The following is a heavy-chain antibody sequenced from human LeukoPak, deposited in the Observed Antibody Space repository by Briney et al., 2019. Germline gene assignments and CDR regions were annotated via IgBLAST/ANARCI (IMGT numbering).Heavy chain of an antibody. D-gene: IGHD3-22*01. CDR1: GFTFSSYG. V-gene: IGHV3-7*03. Sequence: GGSLRLSCAASGFTFSSYGMHWVRQAPGKGLEWVANIKQDGSEKYYVDSVKGRFTISRDNSKNTLYLQMNSLRAEDTAVYFCAITYFYDSRGYYSFQHWGQGTLVTVSS. CDR2: IKQDGSEK. J-gene: IGHJ1*01. CDR3: AITYFYDSRGYYSFQH.